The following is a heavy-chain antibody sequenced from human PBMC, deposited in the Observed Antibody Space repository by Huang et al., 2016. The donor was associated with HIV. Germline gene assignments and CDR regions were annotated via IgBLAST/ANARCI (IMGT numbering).Heavy chain of an antibody. CDR3: AKDLVMGPSGYYYMDV. CDR2: IGNDGTNK. Sequence: QAQVLEPGGGVVQPGESLRLSCATSGFTFTSYGIHWVRQAPGKGLVWVAFIGNDGTNKNYIDPVKGRFTISRDNSKNTLFLQMNSLRPDDTAVYYCAKDLVMGPSGYYYMDVWGRGTTVTVSS. V-gene: IGHV3-30*02. CDR1: GFTFTSYG. J-gene: IGHJ6*03. D-gene: IGHD2-8*01.